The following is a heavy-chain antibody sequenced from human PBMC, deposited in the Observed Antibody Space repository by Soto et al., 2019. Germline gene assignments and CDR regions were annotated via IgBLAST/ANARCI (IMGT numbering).Heavy chain of an antibody. CDR3: TKDITLASPTGGR. D-gene: IGHD1-20*01. CDR1: GFDFNNAW. V-gene: IGHV3-15*07. CDR2: IRTNTEGGTT. Sequence: EVQLVESGGGLVKPGESLRLSCAASGFDFNNAWLNWVRQAPGKGLEWAGRIRTNTEGGTTDYAAPVKGRSTISRDDSINMVYLQMNSLTTEDTAVYYCTKDITLASPTGGRWGQGTLVTVSS. J-gene: IGHJ4*02.